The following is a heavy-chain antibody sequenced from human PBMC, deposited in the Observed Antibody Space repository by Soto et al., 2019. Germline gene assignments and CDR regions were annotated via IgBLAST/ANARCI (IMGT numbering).Heavy chain of an antibody. Sequence: QVQLVESGGGLVKPGGSLRLSCAASGFSFSDNYMSWIRQAPGKGLEFVSYIGSSSSYTSYADSVKGRFTISRDNAKNSLYLEMNNLTGEDTAVYYCTREGGKQYDYFFGLDVWGQGTTVTVSS. CDR2: IGSSSSYT. CDR3: TREGGKQYDYFFGLDV. CDR1: GFSFSDNY. J-gene: IGHJ6*02. D-gene: IGHD1-1*01. V-gene: IGHV3-11*06.